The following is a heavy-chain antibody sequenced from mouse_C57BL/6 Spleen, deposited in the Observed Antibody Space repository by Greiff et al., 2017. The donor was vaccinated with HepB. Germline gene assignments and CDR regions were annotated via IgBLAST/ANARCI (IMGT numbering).Heavy chain of an antibody. V-gene: IGHV1-63*01. D-gene: IGHD1-1*01. CDR1: GYTFTNYW. CDR3: ARSSSGSSPAWFAY. J-gene: IGHJ3*01. CDR2: IYPGGGYT. Sequence: QVQLKESGAELVRPGTSVKMSCKASGYTFTNYWIGWAKQRPGHGLEWIGDIYPGGGYTNYNEKFKGKATLTADKSSSTAYMQFSSLTSEDSAIYYCARSSSGSSPAWFAYWGQGTLVTVSA.